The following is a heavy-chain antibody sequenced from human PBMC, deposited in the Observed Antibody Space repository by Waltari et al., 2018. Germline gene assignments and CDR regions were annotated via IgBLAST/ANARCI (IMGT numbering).Heavy chain of an antibody. CDR1: CVYIHSNSHY. CDR3: ATYIGASVGTAAFDV. V-gene: IGHV4-39*01. D-gene: IGHD5-12*01. Sequence: QLQLQESGPRLVRPSETRSRICRVSCVYIHSNSHYWAWIRQSPGQGLEWIGTVSYSGTTYISPSLKSRVSVSRDTSKNQVSLILGSVTAADMAVYYCATYIGASVGTAAFDVWGQGTMVTVSS. CDR2: VSYSGTT. J-gene: IGHJ3*01.